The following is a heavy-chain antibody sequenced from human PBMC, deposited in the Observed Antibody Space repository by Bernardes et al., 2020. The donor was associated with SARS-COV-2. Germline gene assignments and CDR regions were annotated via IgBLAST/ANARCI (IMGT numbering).Heavy chain of an antibody. CDR3: ARPGPPNTSYYDSSQSAFDI. Sequence: SETLSLTCTVSGVSISSTTYYWGWIRQPPGKGLEWIGSIYYSGSTYYNPSLKSRVTMSADTSKNQFSLKLSSVTAADTAVYYCARPGPPNTSYYDSSQSAFDIWGQGTLVTVSS. CDR2: IYYSGST. J-gene: IGHJ3*02. V-gene: IGHV4-39*01. D-gene: IGHD3-22*01. CDR1: GVSISSTTYY.